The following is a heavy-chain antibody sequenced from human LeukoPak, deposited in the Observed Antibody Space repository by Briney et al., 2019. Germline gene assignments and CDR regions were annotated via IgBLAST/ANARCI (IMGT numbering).Heavy chain of an antibody. D-gene: IGHD6-19*01. CDR3: AREGDSAGWYRPAFRLLDY. V-gene: IGHV1-18*01. CDR1: GYTFTSYG. Sequence: ASVKVSCKSSGYTFTSYGLYWVRQAPGQGLEWMGWISGYNAETNYARKFQGRVTMTTDTSTTTAYMELTSLTSDDTALYYCAREGDSAGWYRPAFRLLDYWGQGTMVTVSS. J-gene: IGHJ4*02. CDR2: ISGYNAET.